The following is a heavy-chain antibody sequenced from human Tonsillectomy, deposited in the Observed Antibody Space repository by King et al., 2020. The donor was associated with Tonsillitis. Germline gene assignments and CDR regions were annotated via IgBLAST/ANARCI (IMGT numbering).Heavy chain of an antibody. CDR3: ARGALDYVWGSDKYYFDY. V-gene: IGHV3-48*03. CDR1: GFTFSSYE. Sequence: VQLVESGGGWVQPGGSLRLSCAASGFTFSSYEMNWVGQAPGKGREWVSYISSSGSTIYYADSVKGRLTIPRDNAKNSLYPQMNILRAEDTAVYYCARGALDYVWGSDKYYFDYWGQGTLVTVPS. J-gene: IGHJ4*02. CDR2: ISSSGSTI. D-gene: IGHD3-16*01.